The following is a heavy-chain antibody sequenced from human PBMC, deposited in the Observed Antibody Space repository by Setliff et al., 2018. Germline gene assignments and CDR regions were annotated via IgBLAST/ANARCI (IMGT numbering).Heavy chain of an antibody. V-gene: IGHV3-23*01. D-gene: IGHD2-21*01. CDR2: ITTSGGST. J-gene: IGHJ6*02. CDR1: GFTFSNYA. Sequence: GSLRLSCAASGFTFSNYAMSWVRQTPGKGLEWVSAITTSGGSTYYADSVKGRFTISRDDSKNTLYLQMNSLRAEDTAVYYCAKVRGRGISYYYYGMDVWGQGTTVTVSS. CDR3: AKVRGRGISYYYYGMDV.